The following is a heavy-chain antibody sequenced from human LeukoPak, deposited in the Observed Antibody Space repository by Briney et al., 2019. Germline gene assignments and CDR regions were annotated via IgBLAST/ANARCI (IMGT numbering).Heavy chain of an antibody. V-gene: IGHV4-59*01. Sequence: SETLSLTCTVSGGSISSYYWSWIRQPPGQGLEWIGYIYYSGSTNYNPSLKSRVTISVDTSKNQFSPKLSSVTAADTAVYYCARTRTGCSSTSCGGWFDPWGQGTLVTVSS. CDR3: ARTRTGCSSTSCGGWFDP. CDR2: IYYSGST. D-gene: IGHD2-2*01. J-gene: IGHJ5*02. CDR1: GGSISSYY.